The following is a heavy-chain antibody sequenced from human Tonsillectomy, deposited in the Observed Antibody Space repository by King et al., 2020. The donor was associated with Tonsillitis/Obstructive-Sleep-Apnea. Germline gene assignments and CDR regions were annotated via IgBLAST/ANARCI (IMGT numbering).Heavy chain of an antibody. J-gene: IGHJ4*02. CDR1: GYTFTNYG. CDR2: ISTYNGYT. Sequence: GQLVQSGAEVKKPGASVKVSCKASGYTFTNYGISWVRQAPGQGLEWMGWISTYNGYTNSAQKLQGRVTMTTDTSTSTAFMELRSLRSDDTAVYYCARDSMSHFYDSSAYYTFDYWGQGTLVTVSS. V-gene: IGHV1-18*01. D-gene: IGHD3-22*01. CDR3: ARDSMSHFYDSSAYYTFDY.